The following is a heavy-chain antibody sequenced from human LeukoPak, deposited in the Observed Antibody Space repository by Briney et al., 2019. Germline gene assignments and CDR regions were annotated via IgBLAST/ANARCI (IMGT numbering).Heavy chain of an antibody. V-gene: IGHV4-59*01. CDR3: AREGRDGYKFDY. J-gene: IGHJ4*02. CDR1: GGSISSYY. CDR2: IYYSGST. D-gene: IGHD5-24*01. Sequence: SETLSLTCTVSGGSISSYYWSWIRQSPGKGLEWIGYIYYSGSTNYSPSLKSRVTISVDSSKNQFSLKLSSATAADTAVYYCAREGRDGYKFDYWGQGTLVTVSS.